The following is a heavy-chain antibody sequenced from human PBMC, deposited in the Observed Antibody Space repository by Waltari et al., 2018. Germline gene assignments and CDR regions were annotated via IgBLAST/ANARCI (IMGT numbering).Heavy chain of an antibody. J-gene: IGHJ4*02. CDR1: VFTFCSSA. D-gene: IGHD6-13*01. CDR2: ISGSGYST. Sequence: EVQLVESGVGLVQPGGSLRLSCAASVFTFCSSAMSWVRKAQGKGLEWVSVISGSGYSTYYADSVKGRFTISRDNSKNTLYLQMNSLRAEDTAVYYCAKDFDIAAARGHFDYWGQGTLVTVSS. V-gene: IGHV3-23*04. CDR3: AKDFDIAAARGHFDY.